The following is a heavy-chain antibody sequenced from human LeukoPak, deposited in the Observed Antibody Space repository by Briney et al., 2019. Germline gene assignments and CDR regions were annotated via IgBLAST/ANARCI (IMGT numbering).Heavy chain of an antibody. J-gene: IGHJ6*02. D-gene: IGHD2-2*01. CDR2: IYPGDSDT. V-gene: IGHV5-51*01. CDR1: GYSFTSYW. CDR3: ARLRVPAAIFHYYGMDV. Sequence: GESLKISCKGSGYSFTSYWIGWVRQMPGKGLEWMGIIYPGDSDTRYSPSFQGQVTISADKSISTAYLQWSSLKASDTAMYYCARLRVPAAIFHYYGMDVWSQGTTVTVSS.